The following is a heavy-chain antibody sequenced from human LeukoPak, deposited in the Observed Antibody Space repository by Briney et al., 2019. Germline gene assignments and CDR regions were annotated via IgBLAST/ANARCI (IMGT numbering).Heavy chain of an antibody. CDR1: GYTLTELS. CDR2: FDPEDGET. V-gene: IGHV1-24*01. CDR3: ATSQGFEYYYYGMDV. Sequence: ASVKVSCKVSGYTLTELSMHWVRQAPGKGLEWMGGFDPEDGETIYAQKFQGRVPMTEDTSTDTAYMELSSLRSEDTAVYYCATSQGFEYYYYGMDVWGQGTTVTVSS. D-gene: IGHD3-9*01. J-gene: IGHJ6*02.